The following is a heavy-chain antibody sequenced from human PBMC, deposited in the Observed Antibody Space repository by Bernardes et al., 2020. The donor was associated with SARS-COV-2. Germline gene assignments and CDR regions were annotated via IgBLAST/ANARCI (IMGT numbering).Heavy chain of an antibody. Sequence: GGSLRLSCAASGFAFSTCSMSWVRRAPGKGLEWVASIKEDGSDKWYVDSVRGRFTISRDNAKNSIYLQMNSLRAEDTALYYCATRRRIDDWGQGTLVTVSS. J-gene: IGHJ4*02. CDR1: GFAFSTCS. CDR3: ATRRRIDD. CDR2: IKEDGSDK. V-gene: IGHV3-7*01.